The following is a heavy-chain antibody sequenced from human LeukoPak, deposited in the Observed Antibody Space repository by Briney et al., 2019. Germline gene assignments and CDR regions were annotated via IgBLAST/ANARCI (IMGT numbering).Heavy chain of an antibody. J-gene: IGHJ5*02. CDR2: IYYTGRT. Sequence: SETLSLICTVSGGSISSSSYYWVWIRQPPGKGLEWIGSIYYTGRTYYNSSLKSRVTISVDTSKNQFSLKLSSVTAADTVVHYCARILDSVSMAGGDNWFDPWGPGTPVIASS. CDR3: ARILDSVSMAGGDNWFDP. CDR1: GGSISSSSYY. D-gene: IGHD6-6*01. V-gene: IGHV4-39*01.